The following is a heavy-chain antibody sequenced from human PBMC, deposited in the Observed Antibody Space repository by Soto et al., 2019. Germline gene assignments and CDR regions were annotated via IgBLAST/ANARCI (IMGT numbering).Heavy chain of an antibody. CDR2: IYYGGST. CDR3: ARHSGDVRYYFDS. D-gene: IGHD7-27*01. CDR1: GASISSGTYY. J-gene: IGHJ4*02. Sequence: QLQLQESGPGLVKPSETLSLTCTVSGASISSGTYYWGWIRQSPGKGLEWIGSIYYGGSTSYNPSLKSRVTVSVDTSKNQFSLKVSSVTAADTAVYYCARHSGDVRYYFDSWGQGTLGTVSS. V-gene: IGHV4-39*01.